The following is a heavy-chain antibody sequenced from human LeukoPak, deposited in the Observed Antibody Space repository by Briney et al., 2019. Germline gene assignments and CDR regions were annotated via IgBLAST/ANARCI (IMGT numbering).Heavy chain of an antibody. CDR2: IYYSGST. V-gene: IGHV4-59*08. J-gene: IGHJ5*02. CDR1: GGSISSYY. Sequence: PSETLSLTCTVSGGSISSYYWSWIRQPPGKGLEWIGYIYYSGSTNYNPSLKSRVTISVDTSKNQFSLKLSSVTAADTAVYYCARQRIHWFDPWGQGTLVTASS. CDR3: ARQRIHWFDP.